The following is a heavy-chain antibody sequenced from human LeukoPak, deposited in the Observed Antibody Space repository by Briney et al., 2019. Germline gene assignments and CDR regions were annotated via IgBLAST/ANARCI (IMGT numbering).Heavy chain of an antibody. CDR3: ARDRHFYDILTGYYTYYYGMDV. CDR1: GYTFTSYY. V-gene: IGHV1-46*01. J-gene: IGHJ6*02. CDR2: INPSGGST. D-gene: IGHD3-9*01. Sequence: ASVKVSCKASGYTFTSYYMHWVRQAPGQGLEWMGIINPSGGSTSYAQKFQGRVTMTRDTSTSTVYMELSSLRSEDTAVYYCARDRHFYDILTGYYTYYYGMDVRGQGTTVTVSS.